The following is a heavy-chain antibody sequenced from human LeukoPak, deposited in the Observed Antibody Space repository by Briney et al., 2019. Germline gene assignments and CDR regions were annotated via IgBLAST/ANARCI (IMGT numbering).Heavy chain of an antibody. CDR2: IYYSGST. CDR3: ARGHCSSTSCYYFDY. Sequence: SETLSLTCTVSGGSISSGDYYWSWIRQPPGKGLEWIGYIYYSGSTNYNPSLKSRVTISVDTSKNQFSLKLSSVTAADTAVYYCARGHCSSTSCYYFDYWGQGTLVTVSS. V-gene: IGHV4-61*08. CDR1: GGSISSGDYY. D-gene: IGHD2-2*01. J-gene: IGHJ4*02.